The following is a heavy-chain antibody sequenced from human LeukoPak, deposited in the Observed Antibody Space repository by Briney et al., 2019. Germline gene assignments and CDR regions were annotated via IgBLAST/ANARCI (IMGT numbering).Heavy chain of an antibody. Sequence: SETLSLTCTVSGASISTSRDYWGWIRQPPGKGLEWIGSIYYIGDTYYNPSLKSRVTMSLDMSKNQFSLKLNSVTAADTAVYYCARSYCSSTSCYAFYYYYMDVWGKGTTVTISS. J-gene: IGHJ6*03. CDR1: GASISTSRDY. V-gene: IGHV4-39*07. CDR2: IYYIGDT. D-gene: IGHD2-2*01. CDR3: ARSYCSSTSCYAFYYYYMDV.